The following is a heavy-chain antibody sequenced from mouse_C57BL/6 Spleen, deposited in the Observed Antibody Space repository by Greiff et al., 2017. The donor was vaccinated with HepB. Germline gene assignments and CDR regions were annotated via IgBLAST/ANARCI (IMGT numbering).Heavy chain of an antibody. Sequence: VQLQQSGPELVKPGASVKMSCKASGYTFTDYNMHWVKQSHGKSLEWIGYINPNNGGTSYNQKFKGKATLTVNKSSSTAYMELRSLTSEDSAVYYCARAEADDGDFDYWGQGTTLTVSS. CDR3: ARAEADDGDFDY. CDR1: GYTFTDYN. D-gene: IGHD2-3*01. CDR2: INPNNGGT. V-gene: IGHV1-22*01. J-gene: IGHJ2*01.